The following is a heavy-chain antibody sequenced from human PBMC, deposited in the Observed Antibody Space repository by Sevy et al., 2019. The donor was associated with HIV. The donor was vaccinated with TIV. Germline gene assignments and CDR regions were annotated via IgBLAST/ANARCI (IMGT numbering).Heavy chain of an antibody. CDR2: IKQDGSEK. J-gene: IGHJ4*02. D-gene: IGHD6-13*01. V-gene: IGHV3-7*03. Sequence: GGSLRLSCAASGFSLSSNWMSWVRQAPGKGLEWLANIKQDGSEKFYVDSVKGRFTISRDNAMNSLFLDMHSLRVEDTAIYFCARDSDRSSYFADWGQGPLVTVSS. CDR1: GFSLSSNW. CDR3: ARDSDRSSYFAD.